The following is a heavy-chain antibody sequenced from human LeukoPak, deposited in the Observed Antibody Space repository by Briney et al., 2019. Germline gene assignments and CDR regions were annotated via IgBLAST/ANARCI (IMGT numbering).Heavy chain of an antibody. D-gene: IGHD3-22*01. V-gene: IGHV1-24*01. J-gene: IGHJ4*02. CDR2: FDPEDGET. CDR3: ATALPYYYDSSGSKLGDY. Sequence: ASVKVPCKVSGYTLTELSMHWVRQAPGKGLEWMGGFDPEDGETIYAQKFQGRVTMTEDTSTDTAYMELSSLRSEDTAVYYCATALPYYYDSSGSKLGDYWGQGTLVTVSS. CDR1: GYTLTELS.